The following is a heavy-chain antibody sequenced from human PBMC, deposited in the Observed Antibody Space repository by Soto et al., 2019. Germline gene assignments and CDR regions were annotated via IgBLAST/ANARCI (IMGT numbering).Heavy chain of an antibody. CDR1: GGTFSSYA. CDR2: IIPIFGTA. Sequence: QVQLVQSGAEVKKPGSSVKVSCKASGGTFSSYAISWVRQAPGQGLEWMGGIIPIFGTANYAQKFQVRVTSTADESTSTAYMELSSLKSEDTAVYCCASEMDPGLYFDYWGQGTLVTVSS. J-gene: IGHJ4*02. CDR3: ASEMDPGLYFDY. V-gene: IGHV1-69*01. D-gene: IGHD2-8*01.